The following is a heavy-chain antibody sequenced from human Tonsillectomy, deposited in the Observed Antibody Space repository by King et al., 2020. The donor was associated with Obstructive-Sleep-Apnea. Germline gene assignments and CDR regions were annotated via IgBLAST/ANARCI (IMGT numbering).Heavy chain of an antibody. V-gene: IGHV1-69*09. CDR2: IIPILPIT. CDR3: AGAIRTEGYNPDSYFDY. Sequence: VQLVESGTEVRKPGSSVKVSCTASGGTFSTYAISWVRQAPGQGLEWMGRIIPILPITNYAQKFQGRVTITADKSTGTAYMELSSLGSEDTAVYFCAGAIRTEGYNPDSYFDYWGRGTLVTVSS. CDR1: GGTFSTYA. J-gene: IGHJ4*02. D-gene: IGHD5-24*01.